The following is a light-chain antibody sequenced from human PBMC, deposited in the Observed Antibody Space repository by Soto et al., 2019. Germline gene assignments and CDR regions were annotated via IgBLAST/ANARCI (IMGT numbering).Light chain of an antibody. CDR1: QNIIFY. CDR2: GAS. CDR3: HQAHTFPYT. Sequence: DIQMTQSPSSLSASVGDRVTITCRASQNIIFYLNWYQVKPGKAPELLIYGASILESWVPSRFNGSRSGTDFTLTISGLQPEDFATYYCHQAHTFPYTFGPGTKVDMK. J-gene: IGKJ3*01. V-gene: IGKV1-39*01.